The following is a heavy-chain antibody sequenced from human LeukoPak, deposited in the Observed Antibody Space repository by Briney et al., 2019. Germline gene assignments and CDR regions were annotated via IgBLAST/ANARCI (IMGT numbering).Heavy chain of an antibody. CDR3: AKEMEIVVVITNYMDV. CDR1: GFTFSSYA. V-gene: IGHV3-23*01. Sequence: PGGSLRLSCAASGFTFSSYAMSWVRQAPGKGLEWVSAISGSGGSTYYADSAKGRFTISRDNSKNTLYLQMNSLRAEDTAVYYCAKEMEIVVVITNYMDVWGKGTTVTVSS. J-gene: IGHJ6*03. CDR2: ISGSGGST. D-gene: IGHD3-22*01.